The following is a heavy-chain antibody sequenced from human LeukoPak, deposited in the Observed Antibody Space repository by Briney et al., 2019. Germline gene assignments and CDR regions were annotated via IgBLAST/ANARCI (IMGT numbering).Heavy chain of an antibody. Sequence: GASVKVSCKAPGGTFSSYTISWVRQAPGQGLEWMGRIIPILGIANYAQKFQGRVTITADKSTSTAYMELSSLRSEDTAAYYCARGKGYCSSTSCYTPGFWYYYYYYMDVWGKGTTVTVSS. D-gene: IGHD2-2*02. J-gene: IGHJ6*03. CDR1: GGTFSSYT. CDR3: ARGKGYCSSTSCYTPGFWYYYYYYMDV. V-gene: IGHV1-69*02. CDR2: IIPILGIA.